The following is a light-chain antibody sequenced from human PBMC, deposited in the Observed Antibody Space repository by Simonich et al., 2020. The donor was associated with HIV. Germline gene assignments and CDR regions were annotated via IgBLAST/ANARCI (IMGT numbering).Light chain of an antibody. J-gene: IGKJ1*01. V-gene: IGKV1-5*03. CDR3: QQYNNYRT. CDR1: QSVSSG. Sequence: DIQMTQSPSTLSASVGDRVTITCRASQSVSSGVAWYQQKPGKAPKLLIYKASTLESGVPLRFSGSGFGTEFTLTISSLQPDDFATYYCQQYNNYRTFGQGTKVEIK. CDR2: KAS.